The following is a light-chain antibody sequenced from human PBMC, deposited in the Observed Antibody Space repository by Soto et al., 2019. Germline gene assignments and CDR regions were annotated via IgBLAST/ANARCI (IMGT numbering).Light chain of an antibody. CDR3: PQYTDSRT. CDR1: QNIRTY. CDR2: AAS. J-gene: IGKJ4*02. Sequence: VIWMAQSTSLLSASTGDRVTISFRMSQNIRTYLTWYQQKPGKSPTVLIYAASTLQRGLPSRFSGSGSGTDFTLTISRLEPEDFAVYYCPQYTDSRTVGPGTQVEIK. V-gene: IGKV1D-8*03.